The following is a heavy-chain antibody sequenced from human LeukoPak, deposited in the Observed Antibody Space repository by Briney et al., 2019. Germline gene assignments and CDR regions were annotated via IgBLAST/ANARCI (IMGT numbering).Heavy chain of an antibody. J-gene: IGHJ4*02. CDR1: GGTFSSYA. D-gene: IGHD6-19*01. V-gene: IGHV1-69*15. CDR3: ARTGYSSGWYNFDY. CDR2: IIPIFGIA. Sequence: GASVKVSCKASGGTFSSYAISWVRQAPGQGLEWMGRIIPIFGIANYAQKFQGRVTITADESTSTAYMELSSLRSEDTAVYYCARTGYSSGWYNFDYWGQGTLVTVSS.